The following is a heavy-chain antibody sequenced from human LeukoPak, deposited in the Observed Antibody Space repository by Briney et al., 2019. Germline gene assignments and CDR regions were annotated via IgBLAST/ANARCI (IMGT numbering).Heavy chain of an antibody. CDR3: ARVMGYGDYDGGGQRGYSNWFDP. V-gene: IGHV1-46*01. J-gene: IGHJ5*02. CDR1: GYTFTSYF. CDR2: INPSGGST. Sequence: ASVKVSFKASGYTFTSYFMHWVRQAPGQGLEWMGIINPSGGSTSYAKKFQGRVTMTRDTSTSTVYMELSSLRSEDTAVYYCARVMGYGDYDGGGQRGYSNWFDPWGQGTLVTVFS. D-gene: IGHD4-17*01.